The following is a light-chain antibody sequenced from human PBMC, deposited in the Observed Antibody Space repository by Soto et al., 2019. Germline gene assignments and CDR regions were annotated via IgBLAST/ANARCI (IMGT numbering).Light chain of an antibody. CDR2: DAF. CDR3: QQHDNLPVT. CDR1: QDIRNR. V-gene: IGKV1-33*01. Sequence: DIQMTQSPSSLSASVGDRVTITCQASQDIRNRLNWHQFKPGKAPKLLIYDAFNLGAGVPSRFRGSGYGTTFVLTNSSLQPEDSATYYCQQHDNLPVTFGGGTKVEIK. J-gene: IGKJ4*01.